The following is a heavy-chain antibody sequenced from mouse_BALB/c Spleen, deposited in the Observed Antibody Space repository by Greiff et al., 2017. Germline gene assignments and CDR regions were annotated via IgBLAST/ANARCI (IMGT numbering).Heavy chain of an antibody. Sequence: VQLKQSGAELVKPGASVKLSCTASGFNIKDTYMHWVKQRPEQGLEWIGRIDPANGNTKYDPKFQGKATITADTSSNTAYLQLSSLTSEDTAVYYCAREDDAAWFAYWGQGTLVTVSA. D-gene: IGHD2-3*01. CDR3: AREDDAAWFAY. J-gene: IGHJ3*01. V-gene: IGHV14-3*02. CDR1: GFNIKDTY. CDR2: IDPANGNT.